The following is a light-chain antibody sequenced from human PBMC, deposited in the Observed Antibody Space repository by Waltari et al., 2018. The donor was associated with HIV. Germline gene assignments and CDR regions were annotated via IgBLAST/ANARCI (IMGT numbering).Light chain of an antibody. V-gene: IGLV2-18*02. CDR2: EFT. J-gene: IGLJ3*02. CDR1: SSDIGAYNR. CDR3: SSYTTSSTWV. Sequence: QSALTQPPSVSGSLGQSVTISCTGTSSDIGAYNRASWYQQSPGTAPKLIIYEFTHRPSGVPVRFSGSKSGNTASLTISGLQADDEADYYCSSYTTSSTWVFGGGTKLTVL.